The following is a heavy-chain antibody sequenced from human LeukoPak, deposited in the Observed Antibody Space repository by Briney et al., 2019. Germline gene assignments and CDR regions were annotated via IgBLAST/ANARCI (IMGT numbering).Heavy chain of an antibody. CDR2: VNREGSDK. V-gene: IGHV3-7*01. CDR3: ARDGVPGGRDV. CDR1: GFAFSSHW. D-gene: IGHD3-16*01. J-gene: IGHJ6*02. Sequence: GGSLRLSCAPSGFAFSSHWMNWVRQAPGKGLEWVANVNREGSDKNYVDSVKGRFTISRDNAKNSLYLQMNSLRVEDTAVYYCARDGVPGGRDVWGQGTTVTVS.